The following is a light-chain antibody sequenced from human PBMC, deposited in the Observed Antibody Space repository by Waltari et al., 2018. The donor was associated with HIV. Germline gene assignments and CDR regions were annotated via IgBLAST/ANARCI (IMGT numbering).Light chain of an antibody. Sequence: QSVLTQPPSVSGAPGQRVTISCTGSNSNIGAGYGVHWYQHLPGAAPNLLIYDINNRPSWVPDRFSGSKSGTSASLAITGLQVEDEGDYFCQSYDSSLNVIFGGGTKLTVL. J-gene: IGLJ2*01. CDR3: QSYDSSLNVI. V-gene: IGLV1-40*01. CDR2: DIN. CDR1: NSNIGAGYG.